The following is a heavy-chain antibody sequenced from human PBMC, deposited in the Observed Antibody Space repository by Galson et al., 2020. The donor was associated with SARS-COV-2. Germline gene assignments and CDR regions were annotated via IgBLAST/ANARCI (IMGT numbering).Heavy chain of an antibody. D-gene: IGHD2-2*01. J-gene: IGHJ6*02. V-gene: IGHV3-21*01. Sequence: NSGGSLRLSCAASGFTFSSYSMNWVRQAPGKGLEWVSSISSSSSYIYYADSVKGRFTISRDNAKNSLYLQMNSLRAEDTDVYYCASLPAATQRYYYYYGMDVWGQGTTVTVSS. CDR1: GFTFSSYS. CDR2: ISSSSSYI. CDR3: ASLPAATQRYYYYYGMDV.